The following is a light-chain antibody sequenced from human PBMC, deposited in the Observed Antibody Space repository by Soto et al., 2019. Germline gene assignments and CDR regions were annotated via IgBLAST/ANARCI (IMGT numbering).Light chain of an antibody. CDR2: DVS. V-gene: IGLV2-14*01. J-gene: IGLJ2*01. CDR3: SSYTSSSTSL. Sequence: QSALTQPASVYGSPGQSITISCTGTSSDVGGYNYVSWYQQHPGKAPKLMIYDVSNRPSGVSNRFSGSMSGNTASLTISGVQAEDEADYYCSSYTSSSTSLFVGGTKLTVL. CDR1: SSDVGGYNY.